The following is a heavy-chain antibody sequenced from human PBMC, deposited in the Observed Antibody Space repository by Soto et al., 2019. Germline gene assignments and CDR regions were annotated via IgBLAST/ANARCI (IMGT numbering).Heavy chain of an antibody. CDR3: TRIYCTTTSCFINGMDV. V-gene: IGHV4-38-2*01. CDR1: GYVITNGYH. Sequence: TLSLPCAVSGYVITNGYHWGWIRQPQGKELEWIGTIAHSGDTYYNPSLKSRVTISIDTAKNHLSLILSSVTAADTATYYCTRIYCTTTSCFINGMDVWGQGTTVTVSS. J-gene: IGHJ6*02. D-gene: IGHD2-2*01. CDR2: IAHSGDT.